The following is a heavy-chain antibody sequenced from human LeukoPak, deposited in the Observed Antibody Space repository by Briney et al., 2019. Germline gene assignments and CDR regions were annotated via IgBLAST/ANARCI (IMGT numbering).Heavy chain of an antibody. V-gene: IGHV1-24*01. D-gene: IGHD2-15*01. J-gene: IGHJ6*02. CDR2: FDPEDGET. CDR3: ATGLLGGSWYYGAMDV. Sequence: APVKVSCKVSGYSLTEMFMHWVRLAPGKGLEWMGTFDPEDGETTYAQKFQGRVTMTEDTSTDTAYIDLSSLTSEDTALYYCATGLLGGSWYYGAMDVWGQGTTVTVSS. CDR1: GYSLTEMF.